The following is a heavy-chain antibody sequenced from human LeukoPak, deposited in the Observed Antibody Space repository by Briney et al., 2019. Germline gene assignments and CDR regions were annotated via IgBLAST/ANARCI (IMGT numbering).Heavy chain of an antibody. CDR3: ASRSQVRGVIHTGDYFDY. V-gene: IGHV4-39*07. CDR2: IYYSGST. J-gene: IGHJ4*02. CDR1: GGSISSSSYY. Sequence: SETLSLTCTVSGGSISSSSYYWGWIRQPPGKGLEWIGSIYYSGSTYYNPSLKSRVTISVDTSKNQFSLKLSSVTAADTAVYYCASRSQVRGVIHTGDYFDYWGQGTLVTVSS. D-gene: IGHD3-10*01.